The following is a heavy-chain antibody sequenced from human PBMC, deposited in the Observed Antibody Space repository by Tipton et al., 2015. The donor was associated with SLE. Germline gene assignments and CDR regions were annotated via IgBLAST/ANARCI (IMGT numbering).Heavy chain of an antibody. CDR1: GVSVSSGGYY. V-gene: IGHV4-31*03. CDR2: IHSRGST. D-gene: IGHD6-19*01. J-gene: IGHJ4*01. Sequence: TLSLTCTVSGVSVSSGGYYWNWIRQHPGKGLEWIGCIHSRGSTYYTPSLKSRLTMSVDTSNNQFSLQLSSVTAADTALYYCARAVAGNSEYFDYWGHGTLVTVSS. CDR3: ARAVAGNSEYFDY.